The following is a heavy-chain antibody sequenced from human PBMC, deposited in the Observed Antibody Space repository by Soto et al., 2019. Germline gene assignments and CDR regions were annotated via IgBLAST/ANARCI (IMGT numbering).Heavy chain of an antibody. CDR2: IKSKTDGGTT. CDR1: GFTFSNAW. CDR3: TTDHPTYYYDSSGYPDFDY. Sequence: PGGSLRLSCAASGFTFSNAWMSWVRRAPGKGLEWVGRIKSKTDGGTTDYAAPVKGRFTISRDDSKNTLYLQMNSLKTEDTAVYYCTTDHPTYYYDSSGYPDFDYWGQGTLVTAPQ. V-gene: IGHV3-15*01. D-gene: IGHD3-22*01. J-gene: IGHJ4*02.